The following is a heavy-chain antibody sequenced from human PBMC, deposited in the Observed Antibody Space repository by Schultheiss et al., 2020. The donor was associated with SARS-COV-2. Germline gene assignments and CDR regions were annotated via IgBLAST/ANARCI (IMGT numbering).Heavy chain of an antibody. V-gene: IGHV4-59*10. D-gene: IGHD2-15*01. CDR2: IYTSGST. J-gene: IGHJ4*02. Sequence: SQTLSLTCAVYGGSFSGYYWSWIRQPAGKGLEWIGRIYTSGSTNYNPSLKSRVTISVDTSKNQFSLKLSSVTAADTALYYCAKLAGWSVGRLLLGTCQLCDYWGQGTLVTVSS. CDR1: GGSFSGYY. CDR3: AKLAGWSVGRLLLGTCQLCDY.